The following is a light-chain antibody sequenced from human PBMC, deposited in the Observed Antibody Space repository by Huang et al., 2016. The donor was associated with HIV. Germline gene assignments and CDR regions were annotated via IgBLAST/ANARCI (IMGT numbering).Light chain of an antibody. J-gene: IGKJ4*01. Sequence: EIEMTQSPATLSVSPGERATPSCRASHSVDSDLAWYQQKTGQAPRLLIYDASTRVTGVSAKCNATGSGTEFSLTITNLQFDDFAVYYCQQYNDWPPLTFGGGTKVEI. CDR1: HSVDSD. V-gene: IGKV3-15*01. CDR3: QQYNDWPPLT. CDR2: DAS.